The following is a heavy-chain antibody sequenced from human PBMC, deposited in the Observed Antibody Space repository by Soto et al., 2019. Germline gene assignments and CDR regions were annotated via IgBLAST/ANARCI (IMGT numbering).Heavy chain of an antibody. CDR3: TRHEGGAAADSPRDY. J-gene: IGHJ4*02. V-gene: IGHV4-39*01. D-gene: IGHD6-13*01. Sequence: SETLSLTCTVSGDSISTYYWGWIRQAPGKGLEWIASIYYSGTTHNNPALKSRVTMSVDTYTNQFSLKMNAVTAADTAVYYCTRHEGGAAADSPRDYWGQETLVNVSS. CDR2: IYYSGTT. CDR1: GDSISTYY.